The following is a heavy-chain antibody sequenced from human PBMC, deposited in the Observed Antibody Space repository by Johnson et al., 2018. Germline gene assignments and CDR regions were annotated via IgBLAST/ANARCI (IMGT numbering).Heavy chain of an antibody. CDR3: ARDLGGGHWSFQH. Sequence: QVQLVQSGGGLVKPGRSLRLSCTASGFTFGDYAMSWFRQAPGKGLEWVAVISYDGSNKYYADSVKGRFTISRDNSKNTLYLQMNSLRAEDTAVYYCARDLGGGHWSFQHWGQGTLVTVSS. CDR2: ISYDGSNK. CDR1: GFTFGDYA. J-gene: IGHJ1*01. V-gene: IGHV3-30-3*01. D-gene: IGHD1-26*01.